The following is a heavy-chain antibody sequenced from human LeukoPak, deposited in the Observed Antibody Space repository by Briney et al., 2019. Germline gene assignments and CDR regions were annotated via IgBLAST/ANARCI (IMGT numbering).Heavy chain of an antibody. D-gene: IGHD2-21*01. J-gene: IGHJ4*02. CDR2: IYYSGST. CDR1: GVSISSSSYY. CDR3: ARDQFTAYDY. V-gene: IGHV4-39*07. Sequence: PSETLSLTCTVSGVSISSSSYYWGWIRQPPGKGLEWIGSIYYSGSTYYNPSLKSRVTISVDTSKNQFSLRLSSVTAADTAVYYCARDQFTAYDYWGQGTLVTVSS.